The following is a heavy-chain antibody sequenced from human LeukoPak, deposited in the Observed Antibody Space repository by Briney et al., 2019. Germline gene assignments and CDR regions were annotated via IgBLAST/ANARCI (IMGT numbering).Heavy chain of an antibody. V-gene: IGHV4-39*01. Sequence: PSQTLSLTCTVSGGSISSGSYYWSWIRQPAGKGLEWIGSIYYSGSTYYNPSLKSRVTISVDTSKNQFSLKLSSVTAADTAVYYCASRTLWFGESGVDYWGQGTLVTVSS. CDR1: GGSISSGSYY. CDR2: IYYSGST. D-gene: IGHD3-10*01. CDR3: ASRTLWFGESGVDY. J-gene: IGHJ4*02.